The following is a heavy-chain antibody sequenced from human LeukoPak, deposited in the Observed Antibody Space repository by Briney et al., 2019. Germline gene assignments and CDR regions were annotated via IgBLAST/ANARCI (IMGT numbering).Heavy chain of an antibody. CDR3: ARAKITAADIDRPSDP. D-gene: IGHD6-13*01. CDR1: GGSISSYY. J-gene: IGHJ5*02. V-gene: IGHV4-59*01. CDR2: IYYSGST. Sequence: SETLSLTCTVSGGSISSYYWSWIRQPPGKGLEWIGYIYYSGSTNYNPSLKSRVTISVDTSKNQFSLKLSSVTAADTALYYCARAKITAADIDRPSDPWGQGTLVTVSS.